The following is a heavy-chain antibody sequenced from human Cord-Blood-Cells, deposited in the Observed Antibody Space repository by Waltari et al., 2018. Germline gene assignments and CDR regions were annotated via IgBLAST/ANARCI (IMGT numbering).Heavy chain of an antibody. CDR2: TYYRSKWYN. CDR1: GDSVSSHSAA. Sequence: QVQLQQSGPGLVQPSQPLSLTCAISGDSVSSHSAAWNCTGPSPSRGLEWLGRTYYRSKWYNDYAVSVKSRITINPDTSKNQFSLQLNSVTPEDTAVYYCARRNWGHWYFDLWGRGTLVTVSS. D-gene: IGHD7-27*01. J-gene: IGHJ2*01. V-gene: IGHV6-1*01. CDR3: ARRNWGHWYFDL.